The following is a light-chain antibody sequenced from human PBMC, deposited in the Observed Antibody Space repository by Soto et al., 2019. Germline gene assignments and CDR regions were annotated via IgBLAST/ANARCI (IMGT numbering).Light chain of an antibody. CDR2: GAS. V-gene: IGKV3-15*01. J-gene: IGKJ2*01. CDR3: QQYNKWPPQYT. CDR1: QSISSD. Sequence: EIVMTQSPATLSVSPGERATLSCRASQSISSDLAWYQQKPGQAPRLLVYGASTRATDIPARISGSGSGTDFTLTISSLQSEDFAVYYCQQYNKWPPQYTFGQGTKLAIK.